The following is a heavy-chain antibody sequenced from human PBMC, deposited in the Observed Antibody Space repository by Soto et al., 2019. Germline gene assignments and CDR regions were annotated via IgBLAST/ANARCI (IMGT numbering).Heavy chain of an antibody. V-gene: IGHV1-69*13. CDR2: IIPIFGTA. J-gene: IGHJ6*02. D-gene: IGHD3-16*01. Sequence: GASVKVSWKASGGTFSSYAISWVRQAPGQGLEWMGGIIPIFGTANYAQKFQGRVTITADESTSTAYMELSSLRSEDTAVYYCARGGWGEGDSLSAYYYGMDVWGQGTTVTVS. CDR3: ARGGWGEGDSLSAYYYGMDV. CDR1: GGTFSSYA.